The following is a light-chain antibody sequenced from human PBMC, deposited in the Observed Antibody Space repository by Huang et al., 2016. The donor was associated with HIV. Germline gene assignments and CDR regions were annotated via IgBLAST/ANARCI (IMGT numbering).Light chain of an antibody. J-gene: IGKJ1*01. V-gene: IGKV3-15*01. CDR2: DAS. CDR1: QSVNNK. CDR3: QQYNNWPPWT. Sequence: EVVMTQSPVTLSVSPGERATLSCRASQSVNNKLAWFQQKPGQAPRLLIHDASMRATGIPDRVSGSGSGTEFTLTISSLQSEDFAVYYCQQYNNWPPWTFGQGTKVEIK.